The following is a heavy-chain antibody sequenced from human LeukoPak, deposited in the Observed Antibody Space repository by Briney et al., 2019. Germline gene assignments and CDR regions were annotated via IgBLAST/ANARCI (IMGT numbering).Heavy chain of an antibody. D-gene: IGHD4-11*01. CDR2: INPNSGGT. CDR3: ARDRDYSNYEALYYFDY. Sequence: ASVKVSCKASGYTFTGYYMHWVRQAPGQGLEWMGWINPNSGGTNYAQKFQGRVTMTRDTSISTAYMELSRLRPDDTAVYYCARDRDYSNYEALYYFDYWGQGTLVTVSS. J-gene: IGHJ4*02. CDR1: GYTFTGYY. V-gene: IGHV1-2*02.